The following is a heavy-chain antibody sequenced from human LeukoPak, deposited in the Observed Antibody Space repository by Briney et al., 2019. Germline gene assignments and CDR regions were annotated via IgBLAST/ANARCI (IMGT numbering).Heavy chain of an antibody. CDR3: ARAKTSGSYLYDY. V-gene: IGHV3-21*01. J-gene: IGHJ4*02. Sequence: PGGSLRLSCAAPGFTFSKYSMNWVRQAPGKGLEWVSSISTSSTYIYYADSMKGRFTVSRDNAKKSLYLQMSSLRAEDTAVYYCARAKTSGSYLYDYWGQGTLVTVSS. CDR2: ISTSSTYI. D-gene: IGHD1-26*01. CDR1: GFTFSKYS.